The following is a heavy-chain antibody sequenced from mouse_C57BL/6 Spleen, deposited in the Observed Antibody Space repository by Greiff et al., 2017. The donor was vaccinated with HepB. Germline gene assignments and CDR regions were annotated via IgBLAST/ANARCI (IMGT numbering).Heavy chain of an antibody. V-gene: IGHV1-26*01. CDR3: ARWNYYGNYYSAMDY. CDR1: GYTFTDYY. CDR2: INPNNGGT. D-gene: IGHD2-1*01. J-gene: IGHJ4*01. Sequence: VQLQQSGPELVKPGASVKISCKASGYTFTDYYMNWVKQSHGKSLEWIGDINPNNGGTSYNQKFKGKATLTVDKSSSTAYMELRSLTSEDSAVYYCARWNYYGNYYSAMDYWGQGTSVTVSS.